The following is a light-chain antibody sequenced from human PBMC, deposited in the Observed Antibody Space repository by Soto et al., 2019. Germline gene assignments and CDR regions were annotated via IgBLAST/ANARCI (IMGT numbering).Light chain of an antibody. CDR2: DTS. CDR1: TGSVTGGHY. V-gene: IGLV7-46*01. J-gene: IGLJ3*02. Sequence: QAVATQEPSLTVSPGGTVTLTCGSSTGSVTGGHYPYWFQQMPGQVPRTLIYDTSNKHSWTPARFSGSLLGGKAALNLSGALPEDEDDYYCLLFYGTVRVFGEGTKLTVL. CDR3: LLFYGTVRV.